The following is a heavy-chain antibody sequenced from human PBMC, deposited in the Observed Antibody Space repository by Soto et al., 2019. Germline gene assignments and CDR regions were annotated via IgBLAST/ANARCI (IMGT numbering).Heavy chain of an antibody. CDR3: ARGGGSPYHNHEFDF. D-gene: IGHD6-13*01. CDR2: FSSTGST. Sequence: QVQLQESGPGLVKPSETLSLTCAVSGASITHYYWNWIRQSPGKGLEWIVSFSSTGSTVYNPSLGGRVTISLDTSKNQFSLTLNSVTAADTAVYYCARGGGSPYHNHEFDFWGQGTLVTVSS. CDR1: GASITHYY. V-gene: IGHV4-59*01. J-gene: IGHJ4*02.